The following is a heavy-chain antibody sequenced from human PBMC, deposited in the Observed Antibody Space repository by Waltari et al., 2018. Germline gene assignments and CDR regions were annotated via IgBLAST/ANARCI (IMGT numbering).Heavy chain of an antibody. V-gene: IGHV3-53*01. CDR1: GFPVRTNY. CDR3: TRTLVPADPPRAMDV. J-gene: IGHJ6*02. CDR2: IFNGGDT. D-gene: IGHD2-2*01. Sequence: VQLVESGGDLIQPGGSLRLPCAASGFPVRTNYVAWGRQVHGKGLEWVSVIFNGGDTNQADSVKGRFTNPRDRSRNTLHLQMNSPRVEDTAVYYCTRTLVPADPPRAMDVWGQGTVVSVSS.